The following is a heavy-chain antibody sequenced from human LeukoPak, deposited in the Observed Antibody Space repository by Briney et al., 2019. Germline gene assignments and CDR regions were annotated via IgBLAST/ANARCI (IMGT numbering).Heavy chain of an antibody. D-gene: IGHD3-10*01. CDR1: GFTLSSYE. J-gene: IGHJ6*03. Sequence: GGSLRLSCAASGFTLSSYEMNWVRQAPGKGLEWVSYISSSGSTIYYADSVKGRFTISRDNAKNSLYLQMNSLRAEDTAVYYCARDYYGSGSYYGVKNYYYYMDVWGKGTTVTVSS. CDR2: ISSSGSTI. CDR3: ARDYYGSGSYYGVKNYYYYMDV. V-gene: IGHV3-48*03.